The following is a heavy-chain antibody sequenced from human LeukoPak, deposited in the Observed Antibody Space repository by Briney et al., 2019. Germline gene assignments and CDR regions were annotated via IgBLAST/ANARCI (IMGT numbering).Heavy chain of an antibody. Sequence: PSETLSLTCTVSGGSIISSSFWWGWIRQPPGKGLEWIGSIYYSGVSYYNTSLKSRVTISVDTSKNQFSLKLRSVTAADTAVYYCARDRAAYNTRCFDPWGQGTLVTVSS. CDR1: GGSIISSSFW. D-gene: IGHD1-1*01. CDR2: IYYSGVS. J-gene: IGHJ5*02. V-gene: IGHV4-39*07. CDR3: ARDRAAYNTRCFDP.